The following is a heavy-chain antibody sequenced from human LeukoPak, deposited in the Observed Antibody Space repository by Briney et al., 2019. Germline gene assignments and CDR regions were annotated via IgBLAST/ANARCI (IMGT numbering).Heavy chain of an antibody. CDR2: IYSVGST. CDR3: EILTGYYMGNWFDP. V-gene: IGHV3-53*01. CDR1: GFNVSNKY. D-gene: IGHD3-9*01. Sequence: GGLLRLYYAASGFNVSNKYMIRVRQGPRKKLQLCTVIYSVGSTYYADSVKGRFTISRDNSKNTLYLQMNSLSFFYKQKKAYEILTGYYMGNWFDPWGQGTLVTVSS. J-gene: IGHJ5*02.